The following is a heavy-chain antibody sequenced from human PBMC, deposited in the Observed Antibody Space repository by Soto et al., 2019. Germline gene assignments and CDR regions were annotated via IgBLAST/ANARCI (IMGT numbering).Heavy chain of an antibody. CDR3: ARDRTIVPGYCYYYGMDV. CDR1: GYTFTGYY. D-gene: IGHD4-4*01. CDR2: INPNSGGT. J-gene: IGHJ6*02. Sequence: QVQLVQSGAEVKKPGASVKVSCKASGYTFTGYYMHWVRQAPGQGLEWMGWINPNSGGTNYAQKFQGRVTMTRDTSISTAYMELSRLRSDDTAVYYCARDRTIVPGYCYYYGMDVWGQGTTVTVSS. V-gene: IGHV1-2*02.